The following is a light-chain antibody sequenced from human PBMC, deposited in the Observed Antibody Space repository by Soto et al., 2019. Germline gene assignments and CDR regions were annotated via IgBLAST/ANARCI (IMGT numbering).Light chain of an antibody. CDR1: QGISSW. CDR3: QQANSFPIT. V-gene: IGKV1-12*01. CDR2: AAS. Sequence: DIQMTHSPSSVSASVGDSVTIICRASQGISSWLAWYQKKPGKAHNXLIYAASSLQSGVPSRFSGSGSGTDLTLTISSLKPEDGAMYFGQQANSFPITFGQGTRLEIK. J-gene: IGKJ5*01.